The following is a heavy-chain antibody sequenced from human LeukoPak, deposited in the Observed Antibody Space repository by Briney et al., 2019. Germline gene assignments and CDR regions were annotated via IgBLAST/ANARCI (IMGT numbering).Heavy chain of an antibody. J-gene: IGHJ4*02. Sequence: PGGSLRLSCAASGFTFSSYAMHWVRQAPGKGLGWVSSISSSSSYIYYADSVKGRFTISRDNAKNSLYLQMNSLRAEDTAVYYCATVGSSWYQNDYWGQGTLVTVSS. D-gene: IGHD6-13*01. V-gene: IGHV3-21*01. CDR1: GFTFSSYA. CDR2: ISSSSSYI. CDR3: ATVGSSWYQNDY.